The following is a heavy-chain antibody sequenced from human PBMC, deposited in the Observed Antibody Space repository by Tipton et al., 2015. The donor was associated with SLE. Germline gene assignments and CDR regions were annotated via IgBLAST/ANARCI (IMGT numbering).Heavy chain of an antibody. CDR2: IYYSVST. J-gene: IGHJ1*01. Sequence: TLSLTCTVSGDSISSGAYYWNWIRQHPGKGLEWIGHIYYSVSTYYNPSLKSRVTVSLDTSKNQFSLKMNSVTAADTAVYYCAREGGFTMTYEYFQHWGQGTLVSVSS. CDR3: AREGGFTMTYEYFQH. CDR1: GDSISSGAYY. D-gene: IGHD3-22*01. V-gene: IGHV4-31*03.